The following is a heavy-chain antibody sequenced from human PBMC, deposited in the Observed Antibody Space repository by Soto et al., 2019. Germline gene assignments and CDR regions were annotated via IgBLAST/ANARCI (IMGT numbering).Heavy chain of an antibody. J-gene: IGHJ6*02. D-gene: IGHD3-3*01. V-gene: IGHV3-21*01. Sequence: VQLVESGGGLVKPGGSLRLSCAASGFTFSSYSMNWVRQAPGKGLEWVSSISSSSSYIYYADSVKGRFTISRDNAKNSLYLQMNSLRAEDTAVYYCARETIFGVVIYYYYGMDVWGQGTTVTVSS. CDR3: ARETIFGVVIYYYYGMDV. CDR2: ISSSSSYI. CDR1: GFTFSSYS.